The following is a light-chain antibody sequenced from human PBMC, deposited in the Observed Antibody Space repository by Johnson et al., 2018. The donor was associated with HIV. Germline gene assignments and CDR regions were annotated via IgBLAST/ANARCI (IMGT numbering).Light chain of an antibody. V-gene: IGLV1-51*02. CDR1: SSNIGNNY. CDR3: ATWDSSLRWV. J-gene: IGLJ1*01. Sequence: VLTQPPSVSAAPGQKVTISCSGSSSNIGNNYVSWYQQLPGTAPKLLIYENNKRPSGIPERFSSSKSGTSATLGITGLQTGDEADYYCATWDSSLRWVFGTGTKVTVL. CDR2: ENN.